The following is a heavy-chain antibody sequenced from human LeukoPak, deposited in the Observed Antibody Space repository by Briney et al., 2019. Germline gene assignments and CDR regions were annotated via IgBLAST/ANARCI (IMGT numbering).Heavy chain of an antibody. CDR2: ITTSDGNT. J-gene: IGHJ4*02. V-gene: IGHV3-23*01. Sequence: PGGSLRLSCAASGFTFSSYTMSWVRQAPGKGLEWVSTITTSDGNTYYADSVKGRFTISRDNSKNTLYLQMNSLRAEDTAVYYCAIAYGSGSYSFDYWGQGTLVTVSS. CDR1: GFTFSSYT. D-gene: IGHD3-10*01. CDR3: AIAYGSGSYSFDY.